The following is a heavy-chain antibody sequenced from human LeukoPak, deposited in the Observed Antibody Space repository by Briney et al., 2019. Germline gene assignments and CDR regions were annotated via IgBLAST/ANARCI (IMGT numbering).Heavy chain of an antibody. CDR1: GFSFSTYW. CDR2: IKQDGSEK. CDR3: AREKDDYFDY. V-gene: IGHV3-7*01. J-gene: IGHJ4*02. D-gene: IGHD2-15*01. Sequence: GGSLRLSCVASGFSFSTYWMSWVRQAPGKGLEWVANIKQDGSEKYYVDSVKGRFTISRDNAKNSLYLQMNSLRAEDTAVYYCAREKDDYFDYWGQGTLVTVSS.